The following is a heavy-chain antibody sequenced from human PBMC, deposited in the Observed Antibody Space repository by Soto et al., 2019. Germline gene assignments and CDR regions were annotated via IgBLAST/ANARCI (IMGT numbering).Heavy chain of an antibody. D-gene: IGHD4-17*01. CDR2: ISSSSHNI. J-gene: IGHJ6*02. V-gene: IGHV3-48*01. Sequence: GGSLRLSCAASGFTFSSFSMNWVRQAPGKGLEWVSYISSSSHNIYYADSVKGRFTISRDNAQISLNLQMNSLRAEDTAVYYCARVQKDYGDNRDYYYYGMDVWSQGTTVTVSS. CDR3: ARVQKDYGDNRDYYYYGMDV. CDR1: GFTFSSFS.